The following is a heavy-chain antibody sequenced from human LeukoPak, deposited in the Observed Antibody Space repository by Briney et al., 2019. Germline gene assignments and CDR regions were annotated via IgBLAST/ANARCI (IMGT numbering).Heavy chain of an antibody. CDR3: VKEVEATN. D-gene: IGHD4-11*01. CDR2: ISNTGTSM. CDR1: GFTFSSYS. V-gene: IGHV3-48*01. Sequence: PGGSLRLSCTASGFTFSSYSMNWVRQAPGKGLEWVSYISNTGTSMYYADSVKGRFTISRDNAKNSLYLQMNSLRGEDTAVYYCVKEVEATNWGQGTLVTVSS. J-gene: IGHJ4*02.